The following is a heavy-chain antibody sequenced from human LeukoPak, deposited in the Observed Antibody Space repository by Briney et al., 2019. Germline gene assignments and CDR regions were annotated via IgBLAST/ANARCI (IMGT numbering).Heavy chain of an antibody. J-gene: IGHJ4*02. CDR2: ISWNSGSI. CDR1: GFTFDDYA. CDR3: ACEIQLWSKFDY. D-gene: IGHD5-18*01. V-gene: IGHV3-9*01. Sequence: GGSLRLSCAASGFTFDDYAMHWVRQAPGKGLEWVSGISWNSGSIGYADSVKGRFTISRDNAKNSLYLQMNSLRAEDTAVYYCACEIQLWSKFDYWGQGTLVTVSS.